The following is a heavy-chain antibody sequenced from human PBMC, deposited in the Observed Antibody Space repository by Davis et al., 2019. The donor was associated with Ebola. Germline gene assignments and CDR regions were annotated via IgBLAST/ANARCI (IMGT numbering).Heavy chain of an antibody. CDR3: AREKDYYYHGLDV. CDR2: ISYSGST. J-gene: IGHJ6*02. Sequence: PSETLSLTCTVFGGSISGHYWSWIRQPPGKGLEWIGYISYSGSTSYNPSLKSRVTMSVDTSKNQFSLKLSSVTAADTAVYYCAREKDYYYHGLDVWGQGTTVTVSS. CDR1: GGSISGHY. V-gene: IGHV4-59*11. D-gene: IGHD2-15*01.